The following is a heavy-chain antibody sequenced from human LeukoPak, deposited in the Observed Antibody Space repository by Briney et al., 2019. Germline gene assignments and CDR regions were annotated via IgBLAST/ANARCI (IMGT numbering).Heavy chain of an antibody. J-gene: IGHJ3*02. V-gene: IGHV6-1*01. D-gene: IGHD5-18*01. CDR2: TYYRSNLYN. CDR1: GDSFSSNSAA. Sequence: SQTLSLTCAISGDSFSSNSAAWNWSRQSPSRGLEWLERTYYRSNLYNDYAVSVKNRITINPDTSKNQFSLQLNSVTPEDTAVYYCARSNSYGFRAFDIWGQGTMVTVSS. CDR3: ARSNSYGFRAFDI.